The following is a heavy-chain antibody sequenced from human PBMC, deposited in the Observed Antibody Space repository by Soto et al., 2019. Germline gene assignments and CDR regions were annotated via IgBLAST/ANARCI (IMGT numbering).Heavy chain of an antibody. CDR2: TYYMSKCYN. J-gene: IGHJ3*02. CDR3: ARVSSSSHDAFDI. Sequence: SQTLSLTCAISGDSVSSNSAAWNWIRQSPSRGLEWLGRTYYMSKCYNDYAVSVKSRITINPVTSKNQFSLQLNSVTPEDTAVYYCARVSSSSHDAFDIWGQGTMVTVSS. V-gene: IGHV6-1*01. CDR1: GDSVSSNSAA. D-gene: IGHD6-6*01.